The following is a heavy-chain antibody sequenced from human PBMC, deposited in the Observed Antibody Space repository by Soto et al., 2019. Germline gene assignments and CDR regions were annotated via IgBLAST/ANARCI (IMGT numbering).Heavy chain of an antibody. V-gene: IGHV3-30-3*01. Sequence: GGSMRLSCAASGFTFSSYAMHWVRQAPGKGLEWVAVISYDGSNKYYADSVKGRFTISRDNSKNTLYLQMNSLRAEDTAVYYCARDPACCISNDAFDIWGQGTMVTVSS. D-gene: IGHD2-2*01. J-gene: IGHJ3*02. CDR3: ARDPACCISNDAFDI. CDR2: ISYDGSNK. CDR1: GFTFSSYA.